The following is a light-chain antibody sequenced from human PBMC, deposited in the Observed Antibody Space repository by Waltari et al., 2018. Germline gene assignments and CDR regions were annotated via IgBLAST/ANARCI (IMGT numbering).Light chain of an antibody. CDR3: QPSDSMPFT. CDR2: DAS. J-gene: IGKJ4*01. V-gene: IGKV1-39*01. Sequence: DIQRTQYPSDLSAPVGARVSIACRTSQSISSYLNLYQQEPAKAPKLLIYDASTLHSGVPSRFSGSGSATDFTLTISRLQPDDFATYRCQPSDSMPFTFGGGTKVEIK. CDR1: QSISSY.